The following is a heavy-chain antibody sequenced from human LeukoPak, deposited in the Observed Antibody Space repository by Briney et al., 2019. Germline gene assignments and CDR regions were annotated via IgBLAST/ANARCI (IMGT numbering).Heavy chain of an antibody. V-gene: IGHV1-2*06. CDR1: GYPFTGYY. J-gene: IGHJ6*02. Sequence: ASVKVSCKASGYPFTGYYMHWVRQAPGQGLEWMGRINPNSGGTNYAQKFQGRVTMTRDTSISTAYMELSRLRSDDTAVYYCAREELSPYYYYYGMDVWGQGTTVTVSS. CDR2: INPNSGGT. CDR3: AREELSPYYYYYGMDV. D-gene: IGHD3-16*02.